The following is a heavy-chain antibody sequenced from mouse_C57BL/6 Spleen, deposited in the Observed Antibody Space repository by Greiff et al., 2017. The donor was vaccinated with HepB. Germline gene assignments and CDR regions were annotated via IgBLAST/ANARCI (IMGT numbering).Heavy chain of an antibody. CDR3: ARDYGSSRFDY. Sequence: QVQLQQPGAELVRPGSSVKLSCKASGYTFTSYWMHWVKQRPIQGLEWIGNIDPSDSEPHYNQKFKDKATLTVDKSSSTAYMQLSSLTSEDSAVYYCARDYGSSRFDYWGQGTTLTVSS. CDR2: IDPSDSEP. CDR1: GYTFTSYW. D-gene: IGHD1-1*01. V-gene: IGHV1-52*01. J-gene: IGHJ2*01.